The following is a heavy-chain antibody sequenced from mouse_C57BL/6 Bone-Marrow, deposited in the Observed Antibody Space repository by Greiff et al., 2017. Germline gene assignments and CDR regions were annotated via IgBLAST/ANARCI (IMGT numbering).Heavy chain of an antibody. CDR2: IDPNSGGT. J-gene: IGHJ1*03. Sequence: VQLQQPGAELVKPGASVKLSCKASGYTFTSYWMHWVKQRPGRGLEWIGRIDPNSGGTKYNEKFKSKATLTVDKPSSTAYMPRSSLTSEDSAVYYCAHGNYFYWYFAVWGTGTTVTVSS. CDR1: GYTFTSYW. CDR3: AHGNYFYWYFAV. V-gene: IGHV1-72*01. D-gene: IGHD2-1*01.